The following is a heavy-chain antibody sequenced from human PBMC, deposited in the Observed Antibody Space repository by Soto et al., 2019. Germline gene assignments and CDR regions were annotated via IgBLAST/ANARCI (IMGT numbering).Heavy chain of an antibody. D-gene: IGHD1-26*01. V-gene: IGHV1-18*01. J-gene: IGHJ6*03. CDR3: ARAATTTEKYYYYMDA. CDR2: ISASNGDS. CDR1: GYTFSDYV. Sequence: QVQLVQSGAEVKKPGASVRVSCKTSGYTFSDYVISWVRQAPGQGLEWVGWISASNGDSNFAQKVQGRFTLTSDTSTSTAYMEMRGLRFDDTAVYFCARAATTTEKYYYYMDAWGKGTTVTVSS.